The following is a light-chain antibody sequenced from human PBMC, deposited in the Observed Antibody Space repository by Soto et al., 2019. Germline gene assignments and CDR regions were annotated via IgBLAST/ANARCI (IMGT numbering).Light chain of an antibody. J-gene: IGLJ2*01. Sequence: QSALTQPRSVSGSPGQSVTISCTGTSSDVGAYNHLSWYQQHPGKAPKLMIHDVTKRPSGVPDRFSASKSGNTASLTISRLQAEDEADYYCCSYAGSFSLVFGGGTKLTVL. V-gene: IGLV2-11*01. CDR1: SSDVGAYNH. CDR3: CSYAGSFSLV. CDR2: DVT.